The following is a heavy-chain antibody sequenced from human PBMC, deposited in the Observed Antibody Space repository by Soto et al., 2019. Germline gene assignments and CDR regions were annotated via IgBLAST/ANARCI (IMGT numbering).Heavy chain of an antibody. D-gene: IGHD3-22*01. J-gene: IGHJ4*02. CDR2: IYDSGST. V-gene: IGHV4-59*01. CDR3: ARVLPYDSGGYGFDY. CDR1: GGSISSYY. Sequence: QVQLQESGPGLVKPSETLSLTCTVSGGSISSYYWSWIRQPPGKGLEWIGYIYDSGSTNYNHSLKSRVTISVDTSKNQFSLKLSSVTAADTAVYYCARVLPYDSGGYGFDYWGQGTLVTVSS.